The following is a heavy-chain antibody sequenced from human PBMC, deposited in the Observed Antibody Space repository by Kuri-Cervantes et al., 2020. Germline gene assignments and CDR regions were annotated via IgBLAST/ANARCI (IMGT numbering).Heavy chain of an antibody. V-gene: IGHV1-2*02. D-gene: IGHD3-10*01. CDR2: INPNSGGT. CDR3: ARGGAPELLWFGAYYFDY. J-gene: IGHJ4*02. CDR1: GYTFTGYY. Sequence: ASVKVSCKASGYTFTGYYMHWVRQAPGQGLEWMGWINPNSGGTNYAQKFQGRVTMTRDTSISTAYMGLSRLRSDDTAVYYCARGGAPELLWFGAYYFDYWGQGTLVTVSS.